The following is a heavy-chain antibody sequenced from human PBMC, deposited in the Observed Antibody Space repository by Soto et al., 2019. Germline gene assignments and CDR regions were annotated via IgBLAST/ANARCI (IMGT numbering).Heavy chain of an antibody. D-gene: IGHD3-22*01. CDR3: EKHSGDSVYYSPFDY. CDR1: GFTFSSYA. V-gene: IGHV3-23*01. CDR2: VRDSGSNK. Sequence: EVQLLESGGGLVQPGGSLRLSCAASGFTFSSYAMSWVRQAPGKGLEWVSGVRDSGSNKDDADSRKGRLTISRDNSKNTLELQMNSLRAEDKAVYHCEKHSGDSVYYSPFDYWGQGTLVTVSS. J-gene: IGHJ4*02.